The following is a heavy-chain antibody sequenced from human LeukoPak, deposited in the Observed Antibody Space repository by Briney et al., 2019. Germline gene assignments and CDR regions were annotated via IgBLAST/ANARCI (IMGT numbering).Heavy chain of an antibody. J-gene: IGHJ6*03. CDR1: GGSFSGYY. CDR3: ARVKSYYYYYMDV. CDR2: INHSGST. V-gene: IGHV4-34*01. Sequence: SQTLSLTCAVYGGSFSGYYWSWIRHPPGKGLEWIGEINHSGSTNYNPSLKSRVTISVDTSKNQFSLKLSSVTAADTAVYYCARVKSYYYYYMDVWGKGTTVTVSS.